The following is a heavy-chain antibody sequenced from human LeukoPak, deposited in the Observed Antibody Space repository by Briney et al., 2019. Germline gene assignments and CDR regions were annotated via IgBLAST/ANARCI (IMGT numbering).Heavy chain of an antibody. Sequence: VGCLRLSCAASGLTLSIYWMSWGRQAPGKGVGWVADIKQDGSEKYYVDSVKGRFTISRHNAKNSLYLQMNSLRAEDTAVYYCARDGAYSSWGQGTLVTVSS. CDR2: IKQDGSEK. CDR1: GLTLSIYW. CDR3: ARDGAYSS. V-gene: IGHV3-7*01. J-gene: IGHJ1*01. D-gene: IGHD2-21*01.